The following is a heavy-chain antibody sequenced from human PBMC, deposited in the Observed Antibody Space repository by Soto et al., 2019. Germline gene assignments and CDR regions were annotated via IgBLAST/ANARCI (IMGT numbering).Heavy chain of an antibody. Sequence: EVQLLESGGGLVQPGGSLRLSCGASEFTFSSYAMTWVRQAPGKGLEWVSAISGSGDSTFYADSVKGRFTISRDNSENTQYLQMRSLRAEDTALYYWARGQYCSSTRCYYGMDVWGQGTTVTVSS. CDR1: EFTFSSYA. J-gene: IGHJ6*02. CDR2: ISGSGDST. V-gene: IGHV3-23*01. CDR3: ARGQYCSSTRCYYGMDV. D-gene: IGHD2-2*01.